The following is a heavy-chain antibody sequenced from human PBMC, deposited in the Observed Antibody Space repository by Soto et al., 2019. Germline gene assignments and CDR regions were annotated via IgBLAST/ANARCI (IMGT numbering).Heavy chain of an antibody. CDR2: IIPILGIA. J-gene: IGHJ5*02. Sequence: SVKVSCKASGGTFSSYTISWVRQAPGQGLEWMGRIIPILGIANYAQKFQGRVTITADKSTSTAYMELSSLRSEDTAVYYCASSPRVLRFLEWLRRFDPWGQGTLVTVSS. CDR1: GGTFSSYT. D-gene: IGHD3-3*01. V-gene: IGHV1-69*02. CDR3: ASSPRVLRFLEWLRRFDP.